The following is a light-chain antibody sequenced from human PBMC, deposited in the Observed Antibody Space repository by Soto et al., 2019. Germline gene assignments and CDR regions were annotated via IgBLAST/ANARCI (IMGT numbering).Light chain of an antibody. V-gene: IGLV2-14*01. CDR1: SSDVGGYNY. CDR2: DVS. J-gene: IGLJ2*01. CDR3: SSYASSSTVI. Sequence: QSALTQPASVSGSPGQSITISRTGTSSDVGGYNYVSWYQQNPGKAPKLMIYDVSNRPSGIPNRFSGSKSGNTASLTISGLQAEDEADYYCSSYASSSTVIFGGGTKLTVL.